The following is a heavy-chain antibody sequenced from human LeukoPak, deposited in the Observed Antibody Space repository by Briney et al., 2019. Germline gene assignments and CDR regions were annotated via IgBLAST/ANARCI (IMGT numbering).Heavy chain of an antibody. J-gene: IGHJ4*02. CDR2: ISGGGGST. D-gene: IGHD1-26*01. CDR1: GFTFSSYA. CDR3: AKDGGGSYYALPDY. Sequence: GGSLRLSCAASGFTFSSYAMSWVRQAPGKGLEWVSAISGGGGSTYYADSVKGRFTISRDNSKNTLYLQMNSLRAEDTAVYYCAKDGGGSYYALPDYWGQGTLVTVSS. V-gene: IGHV3-23*01.